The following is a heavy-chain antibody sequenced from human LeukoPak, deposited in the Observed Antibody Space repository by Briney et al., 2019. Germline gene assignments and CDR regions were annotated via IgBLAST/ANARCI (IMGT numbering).Heavy chain of an antibody. V-gene: IGHV3-23*01. D-gene: IGHD6-13*01. Sequence: GGSLRLSCAASGFTFSSYAMSWVRQAPGKGLEWVSAISGSGSTTYYADSVKGRFTISRDNSKNTVFLQMNSLRADDTAVYYCAKDLRGSNWYPFDYWGQETLVTVSS. CDR1: GFTFSSYA. CDR2: ISGSGSTT. CDR3: AKDLRGSNWYPFDY. J-gene: IGHJ4*02.